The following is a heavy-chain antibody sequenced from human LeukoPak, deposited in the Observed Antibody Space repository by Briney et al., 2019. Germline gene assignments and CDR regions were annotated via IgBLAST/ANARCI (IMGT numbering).Heavy chain of an antibody. V-gene: IGHV4-59*01. CDR3: ARGRYYYDSSGYPYNWFDP. D-gene: IGHD3-22*01. CDR1: RGSISSYS. J-gene: IGHJ5*02. CDR2: IYHGGST. Sequence: KPSETLSLTCIVSRGSISSYSWSWIRQPPGKGLEWIGYIYHGGSTNYNPSLRSRVTISGDTSKNKFFLNLSSVTAADTAMYYCARGRYYYDSSGYPYNWFDPWGQGTLVTVSS.